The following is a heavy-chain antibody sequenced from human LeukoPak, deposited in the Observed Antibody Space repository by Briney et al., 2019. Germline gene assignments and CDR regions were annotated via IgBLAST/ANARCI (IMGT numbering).Heavy chain of an antibody. D-gene: IGHD3-10*01. V-gene: IGHV4-39*07. CDR1: GGSISSYY. CDR2: IFYSGST. Sequence: SETLSLTCTVSGGSISSYYWGWIRQPPGKGLEWIGNIFYSGSTYYSPSLRSRVTISLDTSRNQFSLKLDSVTAADTAVYYCAKSNGYGLVDIWGQGTMVTVSS. J-gene: IGHJ3*02. CDR3: AKSNGYGLVDI.